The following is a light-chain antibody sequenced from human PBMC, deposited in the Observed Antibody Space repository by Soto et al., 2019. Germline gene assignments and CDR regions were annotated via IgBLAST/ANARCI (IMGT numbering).Light chain of an antibody. CDR2: GAS. J-gene: IGKJ2*01. CDR1: QTSGSNF. Sequence: EIVLTQSPGTLSLSPGERATLSCKTSQTSGSNFLAWYHQKPGQAPRLIIYGASRRATGIPDTFSGSGSGTDFTLTISRLEPEDFAVYYCQLYGDSPMYTFGQGTKVDIK. CDR3: QLYGDSPMYT. V-gene: IGKV3-20*01.